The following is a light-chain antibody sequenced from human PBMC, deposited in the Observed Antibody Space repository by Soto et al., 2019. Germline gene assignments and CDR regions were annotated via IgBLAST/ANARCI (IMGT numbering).Light chain of an antibody. Sequence: DIPMTQSPSTLSASVGDRVTITCRASQSISNWLAWYQQKPGKAPKLLIYKASSLESGAPSRFSASGSGTEFTLTISSLQPDDFASYYCQQYNSYPLTFGGGTKVEIK. J-gene: IGKJ4*01. CDR2: KAS. V-gene: IGKV1-5*03. CDR3: QQYNSYPLT. CDR1: QSISNW.